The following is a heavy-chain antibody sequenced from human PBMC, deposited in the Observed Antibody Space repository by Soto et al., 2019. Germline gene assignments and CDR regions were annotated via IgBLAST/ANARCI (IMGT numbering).Heavy chain of an antibody. CDR3: AKDPGVATRAFDI. Sequence: GSLRLSCAGSGFTFSSYAMSWVRQAPGKGLEWVSAISGSGGSTYYADSVKGRFTISRDNSKNTLYLQMNSLRAEDTAVYYCAKDPGVATRAFDIWGQGTMVTVSS. V-gene: IGHV3-23*01. J-gene: IGHJ3*02. D-gene: IGHD5-12*01. CDR1: GFTFSSYA. CDR2: ISGSGGST.